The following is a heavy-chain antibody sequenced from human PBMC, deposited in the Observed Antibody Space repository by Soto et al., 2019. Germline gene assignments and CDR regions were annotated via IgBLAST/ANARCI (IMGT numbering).Heavy chain of an antibody. V-gene: IGHV3-30-3*01. CDR2: ISYDGSSK. CDR1: GFTFNNYA. Sequence: QVQLVESGGGVVQPGRSLRLSCAASGFTFNNYAMHWVRQAPGKGLAWVAFISYDGSSKYYADSVTGRFTISRDNSRNTLYLQMNSLRAEDTAVYYCARGDGYIYGNTFDSWGQGTLVTVSS. CDR3: ARGDGYIYGNTFDS. J-gene: IGHJ4*02. D-gene: IGHD5-18*01.